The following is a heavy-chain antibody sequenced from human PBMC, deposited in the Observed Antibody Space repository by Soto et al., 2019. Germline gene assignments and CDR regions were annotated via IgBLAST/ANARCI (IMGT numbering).Heavy chain of an antibody. J-gene: IGHJ5*02. Sequence: SETLSLTCTVSGGSISSGDYYWSWIRQPTGKGLEWIVYIYYSGSTYYNPSLNRRVSRSVDTSKNQVYLRLSSVTAAGTAVYYCAGTIGDTAVAHGWFDPWGQGTLVTVSS. V-gene: IGHV4-30-4*01. CDR2: IYYSGST. CDR3: AGTIGDTAVAHGWFDP. D-gene: IGHD5-18*01. CDR1: GGSISSGDYY.